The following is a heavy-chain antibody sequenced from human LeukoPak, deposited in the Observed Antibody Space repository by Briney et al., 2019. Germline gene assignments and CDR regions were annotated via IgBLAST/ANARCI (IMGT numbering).Heavy chain of an antibody. CDR3: AKDQDSSGWYEYYFDY. CDR1: GFTFSSYA. J-gene: IGHJ4*02. D-gene: IGHD6-19*01. CDR2: ISGSGGST. Sequence: GGSLRLSWAASGFTFSSYAMSWVRQPPGKGLEWVSAISGSGGSTYYADSVKGRFTISRDNSKNTLYLQMNSLRAEDTAVYYCAKDQDSSGWYEYYFDYWGQGTLVTVSS. V-gene: IGHV3-23*01.